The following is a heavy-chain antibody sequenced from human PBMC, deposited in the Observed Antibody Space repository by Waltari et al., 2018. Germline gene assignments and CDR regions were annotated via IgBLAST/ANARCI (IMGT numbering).Heavy chain of an antibody. CDR1: GGSISSGSYY. J-gene: IGHJ2*01. Sequence: QVQLQESGPGLVKPSQTLSLTCTVSGGSISSGSYYWSWIRQPAGKGLEWIGYIYTSGSTNYTPSLKSRVTISVDTSKNQFSLKLSSVTAADTAVYYCARDLPSSWYFDLWGRGTLVTVSS. V-gene: IGHV4-61*09. CDR3: ARDLPSSWYFDL. CDR2: IYTSGST.